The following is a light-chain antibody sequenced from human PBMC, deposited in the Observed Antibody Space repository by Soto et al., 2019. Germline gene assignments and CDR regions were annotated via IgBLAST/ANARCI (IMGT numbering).Light chain of an antibody. CDR2: GAS. V-gene: IGKV3-20*01. CDR1: QSVSNS. Sequence: IVLTQSPGTLSLSPGERATLSCRASQSVSNSLAWYQQKPGQAPRLLISGASRRATAIPGRFSGSGSGTDFTLTISRVEPEDFAVYYCQQYGDSPRITFGQGTRLEMK. CDR3: QQYGDSPRIT. J-gene: IGKJ5*01.